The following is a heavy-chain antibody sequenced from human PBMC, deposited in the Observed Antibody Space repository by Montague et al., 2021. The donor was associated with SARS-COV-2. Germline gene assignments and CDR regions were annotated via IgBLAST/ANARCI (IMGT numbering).Heavy chain of an antibody. J-gene: IGHJ4*02. CDR1: GFTVSSNY. D-gene: IGHD1-26*01. Sequence: SLRLSCAASGFTVSSNYMSWVRQAPGKGLEWVSVIYNDGSTYYAXSVKGRFTISRHNSKNTLYLQVNSLRAEDTAMYYCARDRSGYLDYWGQGTLVTVSS. CDR2: IYNDGST. V-gene: IGHV3-53*04. CDR3: ARDRSGYLDY.